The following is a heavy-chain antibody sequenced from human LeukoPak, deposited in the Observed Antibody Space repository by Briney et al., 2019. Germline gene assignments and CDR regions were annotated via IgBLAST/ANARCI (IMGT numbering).Heavy chain of an antibody. D-gene: IGHD2-21*01. J-gene: IGHJ4*02. CDR1: GITFRSYA. CDR3: ARDMGAGNSWYSDY. CDR2: ISFDGSNE. V-gene: IGHV3-30*14. Sequence: GKSLRLSCQVSGITFRSYAMHWVRQAPGKGLECVAGISFDGSNEYYVDSVKGRFTISRDNSKNTLYLQMNSLRPDDTALYYCARDMGAGNSWYSDYWGQGTLVTVSA.